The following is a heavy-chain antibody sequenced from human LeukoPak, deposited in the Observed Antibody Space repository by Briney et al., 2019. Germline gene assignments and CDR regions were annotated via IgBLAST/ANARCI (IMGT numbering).Heavy chain of an antibody. D-gene: IGHD3-22*01. Sequence: GSLRLSCAASGFTFSSYGMHWVRQAPGKGLEWVAVIWYDGSNKYYADSVKGRFTISRDNSKNTLYLQMNSLRAEDTAVYYCAKDSGYDSTQFFIDYWGQGTLVTVSS. CDR1: GFTFSSYG. V-gene: IGHV3-33*06. J-gene: IGHJ4*02. CDR2: IWYDGSNK. CDR3: AKDSGYDSTQFFIDY.